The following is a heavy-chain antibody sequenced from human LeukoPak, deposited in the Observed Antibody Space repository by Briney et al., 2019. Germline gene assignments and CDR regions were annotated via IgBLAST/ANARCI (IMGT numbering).Heavy chain of an antibody. V-gene: IGHV1-24*01. CDR2: FDPEDGET. CDR1: GYTLTELS. CDR3: ARMQQWLGPATEKYNWFDP. D-gene: IGHD6-19*01. Sequence: ASVKVSCKVSGYTLTELSMHWVRQAPGKGLEWMGGFDPEDGETIYAQKFQGRVTMTEDTSTDTAYMELSSLRSEDTAVYYCARMQQWLGPATEKYNWFDPWGQGTLVTVSS. J-gene: IGHJ5*02.